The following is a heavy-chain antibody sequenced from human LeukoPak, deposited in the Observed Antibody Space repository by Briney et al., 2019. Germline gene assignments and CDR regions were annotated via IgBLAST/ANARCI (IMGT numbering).Heavy chain of an antibody. J-gene: IGHJ3*02. Sequence: GGSLRLSCAASGFIFNNYAMSWVRQAPGKGLEWFSAISGSGGSTYYAESVTGRFTISRDNPKNTLSLQMNSLRAEDTAVYFCAKTLLSGGDCCRLNAFDIWGQGTMVTVSS. D-gene: IGHD2-21*01. CDR3: AKTLLSGGDCCRLNAFDI. V-gene: IGHV3-23*01. CDR2: ISGSGGST. CDR1: GFIFNNYA.